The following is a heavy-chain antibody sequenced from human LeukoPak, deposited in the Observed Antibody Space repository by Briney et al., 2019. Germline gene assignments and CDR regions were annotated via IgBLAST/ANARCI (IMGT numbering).Heavy chain of an antibody. CDR3: LLEWCDSGGTRIRDF. Sequence: GGSLRLSCAVSGFTFSSDWMGWVRQAPGEGLGRGANIKKDGSDKYVVDSVTGRFTISSDNAQHSLSLHMHSLRAEGTAVCFCLLEWCDSGGTRIRDFWGEGTLVTVSS. CDR2: IKKDGSDK. V-gene: IGHV3-7*01. CDR1: GFTFSSDW. D-gene: IGHD2-15*01. J-gene: IGHJ4*02.